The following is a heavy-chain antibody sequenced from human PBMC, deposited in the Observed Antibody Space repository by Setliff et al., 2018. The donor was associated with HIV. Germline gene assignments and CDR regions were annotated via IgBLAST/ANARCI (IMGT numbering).Heavy chain of an antibody. Sequence: SETLSLTCTVSGGSISSSSYYWTWIRQPAGKGLGWIGRIYTTGSTNYNPSLKSRVTISVDTSKNQFSLKRSSVTAADTAVYYCARQDQYDDSGYYVGFYGMDVWGQGTTVTVSS. CDR1: GGSISSSSYY. D-gene: IGHD3-22*01. J-gene: IGHJ6*02. CDR3: ARQDQYDDSGYYVGFYGMDV. CDR2: IYTTGST. V-gene: IGHV4-61*02.